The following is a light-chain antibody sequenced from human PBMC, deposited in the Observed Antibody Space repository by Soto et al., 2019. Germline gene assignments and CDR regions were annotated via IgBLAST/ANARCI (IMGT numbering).Light chain of an antibody. Sequence: DIVMTQSPDSLAVSLGERATINCKSSQSVLYSPNNKNYLAWYQQKPGQPPKLLIYWASTRESGVPDRFSGSGSGTDFTLTISSLQAEDVAGYYCQQYVDPPQNFGQGTKVEIK. J-gene: IGKJ1*01. CDR1: QSVLYSPNNKNY. CDR2: WAS. V-gene: IGKV4-1*01. CDR3: QQYVDPPQN.